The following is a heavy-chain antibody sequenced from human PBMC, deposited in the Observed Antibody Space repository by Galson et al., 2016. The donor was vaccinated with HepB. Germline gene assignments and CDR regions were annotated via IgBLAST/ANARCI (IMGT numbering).Heavy chain of an antibody. V-gene: IGHV6-1*01. CDR1: GDSASSNSAA. CDR2: TYYRSKWYN. CDR3: ARQYGTYFAY. Sequence: CAISGDSASSNSAAWHWIRQSPSRGLEWLGRTYYRSKWYNDYTVSVKGRITINPDTSKNQFSLQLNSVTPEDSAVYYCARQYGTYFAYWGRGTQVTVSS. D-gene: IGHD4-17*01. J-gene: IGHJ4*02.